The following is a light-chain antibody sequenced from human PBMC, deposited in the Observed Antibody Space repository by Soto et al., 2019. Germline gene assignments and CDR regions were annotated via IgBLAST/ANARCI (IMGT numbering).Light chain of an antibody. Sequence: QSVLTQSASVSGSPGQSITISCTGTSSDVGYDNYVSWFQQHPGKAPKLMIYEVSRRPSGVSNRFSGSKSANTASLTISGLQAEDEADYYCTSHTASSTWVFGGGTQLTVL. J-gene: IGLJ3*02. V-gene: IGLV2-14*01. CDR1: SSDVGYDNY. CDR3: TSHTASSTWV. CDR2: EVS.